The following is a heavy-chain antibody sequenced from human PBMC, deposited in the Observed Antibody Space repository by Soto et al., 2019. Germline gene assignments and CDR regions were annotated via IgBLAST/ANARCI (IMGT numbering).Heavy chain of an antibody. CDR2: ITDTGGDA. V-gene: IGHV3-23*01. D-gene: IGHD3-10*01. J-gene: IGHJ4*02. Sequence: GALRLSCVASGLTFGSRAMSWVRQAPGEGLQWVSTITDTGGDAKYADSVRGRFVISRDNSKKTLYLQMTSLTAEDSAMYFCARGSTDSYPGSRIFDFWGRGTMVTVSS. CDR1: GLTFGSRA. CDR3: ARGSTDSYPGSRIFDF.